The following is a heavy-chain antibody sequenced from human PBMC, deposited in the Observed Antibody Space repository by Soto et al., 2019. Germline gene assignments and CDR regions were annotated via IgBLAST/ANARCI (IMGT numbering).Heavy chain of an antibody. CDR2: FDPEDGET. V-gene: IGHV1-24*01. CDR3: ATAPYSGSLYCYFDL. D-gene: IGHD1-26*01. J-gene: IGHJ2*01. CDR1: GYTLSEFS. Sequence: LNGACKVAGYTLSEFSIDRVRHAPGKGLEWMGGFDPEDGETIYAQKFQGRVTMTEDTSTDTAYMELSSLRSEDTAVYYCATAPYSGSLYCYFDLWGRGPLVTVSS.